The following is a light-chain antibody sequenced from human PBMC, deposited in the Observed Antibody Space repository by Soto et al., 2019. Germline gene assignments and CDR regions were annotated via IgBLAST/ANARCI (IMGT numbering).Light chain of an antibody. CDR1: QSIRND. Sequence: DIQMTQSPSSLSASVGDRVTITCRASQSIRNDLGWYQQKSGKAPKRLIYAASTLQTGVPSRFSGSGSGREFTLTISSLQPEDFATSYCRHQNSYLALSFGGGTKVE. J-gene: IGKJ4*01. V-gene: IGKV1-17*01. CDR2: AAS. CDR3: RHQNSYLALS.